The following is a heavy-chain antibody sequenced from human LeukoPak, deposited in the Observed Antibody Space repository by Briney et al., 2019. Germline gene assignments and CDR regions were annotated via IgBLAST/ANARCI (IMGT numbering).Heavy chain of an antibody. CDR2: IYYSGST. J-gene: IGHJ4*02. Sequence: PSETLSLTCTVSGGSISSGDYYWSWIRQPPGKGLEWLGYIYYSGSTYYNPSLKSRVTISVDTSKNQFSLKLSSVTAADTAVYYCARERSAAAGEGYFDYWGQGTLVTVSS. V-gene: IGHV4-30-4*01. D-gene: IGHD6-13*01. CDR3: ARERSAAAGEGYFDY. CDR1: GGSISSGDYY.